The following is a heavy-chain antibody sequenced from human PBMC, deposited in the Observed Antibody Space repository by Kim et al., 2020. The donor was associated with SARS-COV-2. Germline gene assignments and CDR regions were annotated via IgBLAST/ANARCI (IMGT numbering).Heavy chain of an antibody. CDR3: ARVAWYIAGNDY. J-gene: IGHJ4*02. D-gene: IGHD6-13*01. CDR1: GFTVSSNY. V-gene: IGHV3-53*01. Sequence: GGSLRLSCAASGFTVSSNYMSWVRQAPGKGLEWVSVIYSGGSTYYADSVKGRFTISRDNSKNTLYLQMNSLRAEDTAVYYCARVAWYIAGNDYWGQGTLVTVSS. CDR2: IYSGGST.